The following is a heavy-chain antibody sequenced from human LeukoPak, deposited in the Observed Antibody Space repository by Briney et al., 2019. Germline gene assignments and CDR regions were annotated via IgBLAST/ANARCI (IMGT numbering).Heavy chain of an antibody. CDR1: GYTFSTYG. V-gene: IGHV1-18*01. D-gene: IGHD2-21*01. J-gene: IGHJ3*02. Sequence: ASVKVSCKASGYTFSTYGISWVRQAPGQGLEWMGWISAYTGNTNYAQNVQGRVTMTTDTSTSTAYLELRSLRSDDTAVYYCARDCGNCGGAPDDTFDIWGRGTMVTVSS. CDR3: ARDCGNCGGAPDDTFDI. CDR2: ISAYTGNT.